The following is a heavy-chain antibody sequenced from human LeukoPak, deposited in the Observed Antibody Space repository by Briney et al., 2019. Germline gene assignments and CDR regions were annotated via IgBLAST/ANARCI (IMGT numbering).Heavy chain of an antibody. Sequence: GASVKVSCKASGGTFSSYAISWVRQAPGQGLEWMGGIIPIFGTANYAQKFQGRVTITADESTSTAYMELSSLRSEDTAVYCCASGMVRGPFDYWGQGTLVTVSS. J-gene: IGHJ4*02. CDR2: IIPIFGTA. CDR3: ASGMVRGPFDY. D-gene: IGHD3-10*01. V-gene: IGHV1-69*13. CDR1: GGTFSSYA.